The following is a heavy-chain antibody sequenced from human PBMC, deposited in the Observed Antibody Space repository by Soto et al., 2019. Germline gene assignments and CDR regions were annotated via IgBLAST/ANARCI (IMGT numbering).Heavy chain of an antibody. J-gene: IGHJ3*02. D-gene: IGHD4-17*01. CDR2: INHSGST. V-gene: IGHV4-34*01. CDR3: ASLDYGDFTDAFDI. CDR1: GGSLSGYY. Sequence: SETLSLTCAVYGGSLSGYYWSWIRQPPGKGLEWIGEINHSGSTNYNPSLKSRVTISVDTSKNQFSLKLSSVTAADTAVYYCASLDYGDFTDAFDIWGQGTMVTVSS.